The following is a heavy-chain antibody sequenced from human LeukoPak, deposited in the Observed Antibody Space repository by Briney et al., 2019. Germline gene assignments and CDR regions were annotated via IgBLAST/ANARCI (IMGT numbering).Heavy chain of an antibody. D-gene: IGHD3-22*01. V-gene: IGHV1-18*01. CDR1: DYTVSSYG. CDR3: ARGRYYDSGGYDEAFDI. Sequence: ASVKVSCKASDYTVSSYGNSWVRQAPGQGLEWMGWSSGYNGNTKYAQNLQGRVTMTTDTSTTTAYMELRSLRSDDTAVYYCARGRYYDSGGYDEAFDIWGQGTAVTVSS. J-gene: IGHJ3*02. CDR2: SSGYNGNT.